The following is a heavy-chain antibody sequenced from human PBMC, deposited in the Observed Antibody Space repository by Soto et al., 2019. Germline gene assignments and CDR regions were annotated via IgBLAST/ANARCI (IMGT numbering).Heavy chain of an antibody. V-gene: IGHV4-61*08. CDR1: GGSISSGGYY. CDR3: ARDNGDYGGFDFDI. D-gene: IGHD4-17*01. CDR2: IYYSGST. J-gene: IGHJ3*02. Sequence: SETLSLTCTVSGGSISSGGYYWSWIRQHPGKGLEWIGYIYYSGSTNYNPSLKSRVTISVDTSKNQFSLKLSSVTAADTAVYYCARDNGDYGGFDFDIWGQGTMVTVSS.